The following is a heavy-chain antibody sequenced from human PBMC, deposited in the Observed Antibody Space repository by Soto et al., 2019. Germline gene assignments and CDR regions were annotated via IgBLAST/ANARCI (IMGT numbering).Heavy chain of an antibody. V-gene: IGHV1-69*13. J-gene: IGHJ4*02. CDR1: GCTLSSYV. CDR3: ARDPRKDCRAETCYYS. D-gene: IGHD2-21*02. CDR2: IIPIFGTT. Sequence: SVKVSCKACGCTLSSYVISWVRQAPGQGLEWMGGIIPIFGTTTYGEKFQGRVTITADESTSTTYMELSSLKSEDTAVYYCARDPRKDCRAETCYYSWGQGTLVTVSS.